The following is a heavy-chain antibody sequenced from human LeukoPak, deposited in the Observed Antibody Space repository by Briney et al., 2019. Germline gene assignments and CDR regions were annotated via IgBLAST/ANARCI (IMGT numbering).Heavy chain of an antibody. D-gene: IGHD3-22*01. V-gene: IGHV4-38-2*02. CDR1: GYSISSGYY. J-gene: IGHJ4*02. CDR3: ARGANYYDSSGYYSPNFDY. Sequence: SETLSLTCTVSGYSISSGYYWGWIRPPPGKGLEWIGSIYHSGSTDYNPSLKSRVTISVDTSKNQLSLKLSSVTAADTAVYYCARGANYYDSSGYYSPNFDYWGQGTLVTVSS. CDR2: IYHSGST.